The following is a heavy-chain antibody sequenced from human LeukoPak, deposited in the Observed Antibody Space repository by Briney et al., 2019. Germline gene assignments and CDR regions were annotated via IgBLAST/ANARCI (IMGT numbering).Heavy chain of an antibody. CDR1: GYSISSGYY. D-gene: IGHD1-26*01. Sequence: PSETLSLTCTVSGYSISSGYYWGWIRQPPGKGLEWIGSIYHSGRTFYNPSLKSRVTISVDTSKNQFSLKLTSVTAADTAVYYCARLKGVGARTFDYWGQGTLVTVSS. V-gene: IGHV4-38-2*02. CDR3: ARLKGVGARTFDY. J-gene: IGHJ4*02. CDR2: IYHSGRT.